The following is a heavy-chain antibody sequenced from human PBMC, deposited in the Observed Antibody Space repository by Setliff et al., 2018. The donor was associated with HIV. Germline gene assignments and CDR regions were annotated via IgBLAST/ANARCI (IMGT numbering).Heavy chain of an antibody. CDR3: ARGPSGGGFYYMDV. D-gene: IGHD2-15*01. Sequence: LSLTCTVSGDSFSNYYWSWIRQPPGKGLEWIGYVFYTGSATYNPSLKSRVSISVDRSTNRFSLMLYSVTAADTAVYYCARGPSGGGFYYMDVWGKGTTVTVSS. CDR1: GDSFSNYY. CDR2: VFYTGSA. V-gene: IGHV4-59*01. J-gene: IGHJ6*03.